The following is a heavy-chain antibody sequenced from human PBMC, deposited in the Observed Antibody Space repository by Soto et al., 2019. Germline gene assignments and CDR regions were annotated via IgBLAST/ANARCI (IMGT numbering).Heavy chain of an antibody. CDR2: VFHTVNT. Sequence: SETLSLTCSVSGDSIRSYYWTWIRQRPGKGLQWIGYVFHTVNTNYNPSLKSRVTISEDASKNQVSLRLTSVTAADTAVYFCAREQYNSNIWGKETLVTVSS. J-gene: IGHJ4*02. CDR3: AREQYNSNI. V-gene: IGHV4-59*01. D-gene: IGHD1-20*01. CDR1: GDSIRSYY.